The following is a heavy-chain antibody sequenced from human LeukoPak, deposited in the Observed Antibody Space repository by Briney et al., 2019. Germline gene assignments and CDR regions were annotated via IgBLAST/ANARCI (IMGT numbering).Heavy chain of an antibody. CDR2: IIPIFGTA. CDR1: GGTFSSYA. CDR3: ARRSWSGYSPYYYYYYMDV. Sequence: RASVKVSCKASGGTFSSYAISWVRQAPGQGLEWMGGIIPIFGTANYAQKFQGRVTITTDESTSTAYMELSSLRSEDTAVYYCARRSWSGYSPYYYYYYMDVWGKGTTVTVSS. J-gene: IGHJ6*03. D-gene: IGHD3-3*01. V-gene: IGHV1-69*05.